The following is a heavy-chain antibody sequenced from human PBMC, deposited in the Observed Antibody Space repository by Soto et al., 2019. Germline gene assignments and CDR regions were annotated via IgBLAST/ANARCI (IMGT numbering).Heavy chain of an antibody. CDR3: ARDLAGYSSSWYNNWFDP. D-gene: IGHD6-13*01. V-gene: IGHV4-59*01. Sequence: SETLSLTCTFSCGSIISYYWSWIRQPPGKGLEWIGYIYYSGSTNYNPSLKSRVTISVDTSKNQFSLKLSSVTAADTAVYYCARDLAGYSSSWYNNWFDPWGQGTLVTVSS. J-gene: IGHJ5*02. CDR2: IYYSGST. CDR1: CGSIISYY.